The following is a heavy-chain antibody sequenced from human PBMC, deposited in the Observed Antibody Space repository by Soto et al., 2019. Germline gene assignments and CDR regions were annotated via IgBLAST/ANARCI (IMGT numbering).Heavy chain of an antibody. D-gene: IGHD3-10*02. Sequence: QVQLQESGPGLVKPSETLSLTCTVSGGSISSYYWSWIRQPPGKGLEWIGFIFYSGSTSYNPSLTRRVTISIATSEYQFSLKLNAVTAADTAVYSCASMIGDPVLSFDSWGQGTLVAVSS. CDR1: GGSISSYY. J-gene: IGHJ5*01. CDR2: IFYSGST. CDR3: ASMIGDPVLSFDS. V-gene: IGHV4-59*01.